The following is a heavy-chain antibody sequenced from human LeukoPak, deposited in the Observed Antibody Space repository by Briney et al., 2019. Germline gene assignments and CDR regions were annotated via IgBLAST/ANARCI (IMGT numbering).Heavy chain of an antibody. D-gene: IGHD6-13*01. CDR3: ARGNVGYSSSWVN. CDR2: ISAYNGNT. Sequence: ASVKVSCKASGYTFSSYGISWVRQAPGQGLEWMGWISAYNGNTNYAQKLQGRVTMTTDTSTSTAYMELSSLRSEDTAVYYCARGNVGYSSSWVNWGQGTLVTVSS. CDR1: GYTFSSYG. V-gene: IGHV1-18*01. J-gene: IGHJ4*02.